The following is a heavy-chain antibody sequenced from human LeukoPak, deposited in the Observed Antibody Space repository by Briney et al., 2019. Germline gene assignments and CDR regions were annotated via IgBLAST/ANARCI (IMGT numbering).Heavy chain of an antibody. Sequence: PGGSLRLSCAASGFTFSSYAMSWVHQAPGKGLEWVSAISGGGDSTYYADSVKGRFTISRDNSKNTLYLQMNSLRAEDTAVYYCAKADTKRYDSSGYYRPPPPDWGQGTLVTVSS. CDR3: AKADTKRYDSSGYYRPPPPD. J-gene: IGHJ4*02. CDR1: GFTFSSYA. D-gene: IGHD3-22*01. CDR2: ISGGGDST. V-gene: IGHV3-23*01.